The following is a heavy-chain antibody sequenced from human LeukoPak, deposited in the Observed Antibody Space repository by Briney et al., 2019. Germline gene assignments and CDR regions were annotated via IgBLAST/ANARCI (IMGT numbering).Heavy chain of an antibody. Sequence: GGSLRLSCAASGFTFSSYAMSWVRQAPGKGLEWVSVISGSGGTTYYADSVKGRFTISRDNSKNTLVLQMNSLRAEDTAVYYCAKVPPGGWLLYFDFWGQGTLVTVSS. J-gene: IGHJ4*02. CDR3: AKVPPGGWLLYFDF. CDR1: GFTFSSYA. V-gene: IGHV3-23*01. CDR2: ISGSGGTT. D-gene: IGHD3-9*01.